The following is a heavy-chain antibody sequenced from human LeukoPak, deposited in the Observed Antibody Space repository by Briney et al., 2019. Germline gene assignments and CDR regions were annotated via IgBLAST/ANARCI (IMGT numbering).Heavy chain of an antibody. V-gene: IGHV3-11*04. CDR2: ITSIGGTV. D-gene: IGHD2-15*01. J-gene: IGHJ4*02. CDR3: AGSGFDY. CDR1: GFTFSDHY. Sequence: GSLRLSCAASGFTFSDHYMTWIRQAPGKGLELVSYITSIGGTVLYADSVKGRFTISRDNTKKSLYLQMNSLRAEDTAVYYCAGSGFDYWGQGTLVTVSS.